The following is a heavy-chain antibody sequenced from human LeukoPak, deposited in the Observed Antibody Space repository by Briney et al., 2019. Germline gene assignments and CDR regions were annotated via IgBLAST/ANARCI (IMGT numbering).Heavy chain of an antibody. CDR1: GYTFTSYD. V-gene: IGHV1-8*02. CDR2: MNPNSGNT. J-gene: IGHJ3*02. Sequence: GASVKVSCKASGYTFTSYDINWVRQATGQGLEWMGWMNPNSGNTGYAQKFQGRVTMTRNTSISTAYMELSSLRSEDTAVYYCARRRTIFWAFDIWGQGTMVTVSS. CDR3: ARRRTIFWAFDI. D-gene: IGHD3-9*01.